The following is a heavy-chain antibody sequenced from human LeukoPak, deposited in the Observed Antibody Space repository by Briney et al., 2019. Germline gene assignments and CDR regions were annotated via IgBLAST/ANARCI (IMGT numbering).Heavy chain of an antibody. Sequence: SETLSLTCTVSGGHIRTSSYFWGWIRQPPGKGLEWIGNIYYTGSTDYNPSLKSRVTISVDTSKNQFSLKLTSVTAADTALYYCARDSSGWYRHFDYWGLGILVTVSS. J-gene: IGHJ4*02. D-gene: IGHD6-13*01. CDR1: GGHIRTSSYF. CDR2: IYYTGST. CDR3: ARDSSGWYRHFDY. V-gene: IGHV4-39*02.